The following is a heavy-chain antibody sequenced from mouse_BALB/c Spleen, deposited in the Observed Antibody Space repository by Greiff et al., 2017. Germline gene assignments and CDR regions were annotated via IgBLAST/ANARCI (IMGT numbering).Heavy chain of an antibody. D-gene: IGHD1-1*01. J-gene: IGHJ2*01. CDR3: ARFSDYYGDYFYY. CDR1: GDSITSGY. V-gene: IGHV3-8*02. CDR2: ISYSGST. Sequence: EVKLMESGPSLVKPSQTLSLTCSVTGDSITSGYWNWIRKFPGNKLEYMGYISYSGSTYYNPSLKSRISITRDTSKNQYYLQLNSVTTEDTATYYCARFSDYYGDYFYYWGQGTTLTVSS.